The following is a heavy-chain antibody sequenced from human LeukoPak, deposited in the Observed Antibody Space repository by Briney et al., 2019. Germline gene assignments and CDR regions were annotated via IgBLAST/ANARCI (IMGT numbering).Heavy chain of an antibody. CDR3: ARGATDTTRWFDP. J-gene: IGHJ5*02. Sequence: PGRSLRLSCAASGFTFSSYAMHWVRQAPGKGLEWVALISYDGSDKDYAKSVKGRFTISRDNSKNTLYLQMNSLRAEDTAAYYCARGATDTTRWFDPWGQGTLVTVSS. D-gene: IGHD1-7*01. V-gene: IGHV3-30*04. CDR1: GFTFSSYA. CDR2: ISYDGSDK.